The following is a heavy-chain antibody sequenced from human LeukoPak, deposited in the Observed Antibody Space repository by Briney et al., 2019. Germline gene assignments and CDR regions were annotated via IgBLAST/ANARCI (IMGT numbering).Heavy chain of an antibody. CDR1: GFTFSSYG. D-gene: IGHD3-22*01. Sequence: PGGSLRLSCAASGFTFSSYGMHWVRQAPGKGLEWVAVISYDGSNKYYADSVKGRFTISRDNSKNTLYLQMNSLRAEDTAVYYCAKDGEAVYDSSGLDAFDIWGQGTMVTVSS. CDR3: AKDGEAVYDSSGLDAFDI. CDR2: ISYDGSNK. V-gene: IGHV3-30*18. J-gene: IGHJ3*02.